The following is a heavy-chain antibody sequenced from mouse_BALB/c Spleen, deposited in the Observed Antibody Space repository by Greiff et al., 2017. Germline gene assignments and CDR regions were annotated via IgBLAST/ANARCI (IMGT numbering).Heavy chain of an antibody. CDR2: ISYSGST. V-gene: IGHV3-8*02. J-gene: IGHJ3*01. CDR3: ARYLYGSSAPFAY. CDR1: GDSITSGY. D-gene: IGHD1-1*01. Sequence: EVKLMESGPSLVKPSQTLSLTCSVTGDSITSGYWNWIRKFPGNKLEYMGYISYSGSTYYNPSLKSRISITRDTSKNQYYLQLNSVTTEDTATYYCARYLYGSSAPFAYWGQGTLVTVSA.